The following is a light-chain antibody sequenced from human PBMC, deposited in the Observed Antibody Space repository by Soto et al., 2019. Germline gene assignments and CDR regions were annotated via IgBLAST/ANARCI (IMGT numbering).Light chain of an antibody. V-gene: IGLV1-47*01. CDR2: RNN. J-gene: IGLJ2*01. Sequence: QSVLTQPPSASGTPGQRVTISCSGSSSNIGSNYVYWYQQLPGTAPKLRIYRNNQRPSGVPDRFSGSKSGTSASLAISGLRSEDEADYYRAASDDSLIVVFGGGTKLTVL. CDR3: AASDDSLIVV. CDR1: SSNIGSNY.